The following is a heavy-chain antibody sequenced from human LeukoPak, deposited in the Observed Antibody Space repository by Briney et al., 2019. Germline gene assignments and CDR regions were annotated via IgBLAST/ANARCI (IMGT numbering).Heavy chain of an antibody. J-gene: IGHJ3*02. CDR2: IYHSGNT. D-gene: IGHD6-6*01. CDR1: GGSISSGGYY. Sequence: NPSQTLSLTCTVSGGSISSGGYYWSWIRQPPGKGLEWIGYIYHSGNTYYNPSLKSRVTISVDRSKNQFSLKLSSVTAADTAVYYCARGIYSSSSGVAFDIWGQGTMVTVSS. CDR3: ARGIYSSSSGVAFDI. V-gene: IGHV4-30-2*01.